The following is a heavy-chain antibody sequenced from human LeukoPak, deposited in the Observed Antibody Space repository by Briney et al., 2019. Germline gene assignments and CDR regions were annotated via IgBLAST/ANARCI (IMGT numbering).Heavy chain of an antibody. Sequence: GGSLRLSCAASGFTFDDYLIHWVRQAPGKGLEWVSLISWDGDITYYADCVKGRFTISRDNAKNSLYLQVNSLRAEDTAVYYCARVGPWVNPDYYYDYMDVWGKGTTVTISS. D-gene: IGHD1-26*01. V-gene: IGHV3-43*01. CDR3: ARVGPWVNPDYYYDYMDV. CDR2: ISWDGDIT. J-gene: IGHJ6*03. CDR1: GFTFDDYL.